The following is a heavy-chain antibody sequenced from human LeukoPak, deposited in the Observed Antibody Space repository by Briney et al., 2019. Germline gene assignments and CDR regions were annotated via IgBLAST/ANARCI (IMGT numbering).Heavy chain of an antibody. CDR2: LIPIFGTA. CDR3: ARALERYDFWSGYLTE. Sequence: SVKVSCKASGGTFSSYAISWVRQAPGQGLEWMGGLIPIFGTANYAQKFQGRVTITADESTSTAYMELSSLRSEDTAVYYCARALERYDFWSGYLTEWGQGTLVTVSS. V-gene: IGHV1-69*13. CDR1: GGTFSSYA. J-gene: IGHJ4*02. D-gene: IGHD3-3*01.